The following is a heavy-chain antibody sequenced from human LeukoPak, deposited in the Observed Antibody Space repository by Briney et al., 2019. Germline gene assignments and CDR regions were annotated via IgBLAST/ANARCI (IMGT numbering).Heavy chain of an antibody. CDR3: ARLFYGDYVEFDY. CDR1: GSIFTSYW. V-gene: IGHV5-51*01. D-gene: IGHD4-17*01. CDR2: IYPGDSDT. Sequence: PGESLQISCKGSGSIFTSYWIGWVRPVPGKGLEWMGIIYPGDSDTRYSPSFQGQVTISADKSISTAYLQWSSLKASDTAMYYCARLFYGDYVEFDYWGQGTLVTVSS. J-gene: IGHJ4*02.